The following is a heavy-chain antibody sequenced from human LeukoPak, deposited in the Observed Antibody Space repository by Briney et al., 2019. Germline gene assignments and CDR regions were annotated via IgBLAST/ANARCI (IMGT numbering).Heavy chain of an antibody. D-gene: IGHD2-15*01. CDR3: ARGFTRRRFDY. CDR1: GGSISSGDYY. J-gene: IGHJ4*02. V-gene: IGHV4-61*08. Sequence: KASETLSLTCTVSGGSISSGDYYWSWTRQPPGKGLEWIVYIYYSGGTNYNPSLKSRVTISVDTSKNQFSLKLSSVTAADTAVYYCARGFTRRRFDYWGQGTLVTVSS. CDR2: IYYSGGT.